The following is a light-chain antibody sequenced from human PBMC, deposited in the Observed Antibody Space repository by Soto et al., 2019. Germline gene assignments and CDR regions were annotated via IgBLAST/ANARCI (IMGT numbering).Light chain of an antibody. CDR3: QQYNIWPIT. V-gene: IGKV3-20*01. Sequence: EIGLKRWPGTLSLAPGESARLCFGSSQSVSNNYLAWYQQKPGQAPRLLIYDASYRATGIPARFSGSGSGTDFTLTISSLEPEDFAVYYCQQYNIWPITFGGGTKVDIK. CDR2: DAS. J-gene: IGKJ4*01. CDR1: QSVSNNY.